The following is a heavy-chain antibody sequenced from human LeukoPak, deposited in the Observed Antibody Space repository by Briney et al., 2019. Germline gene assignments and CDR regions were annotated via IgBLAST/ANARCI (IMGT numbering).Heavy chain of an antibody. V-gene: IGHV4-38-2*02. CDR3: ARGIVATLGYFDY. D-gene: IGHD5-12*01. CDR1: GYSIGSGYY. CDR2: IYHSGST. Sequence: SETLSLTCTVSGYSIGSGYYWGWIRQPPGKGLEWIGSIYHSGSTYYNPSLKSRVTISVDTSKNQFSLKLSSVTAADTAVYYCARGIVATLGYFDYWGQGTLVTVSS. J-gene: IGHJ4*02.